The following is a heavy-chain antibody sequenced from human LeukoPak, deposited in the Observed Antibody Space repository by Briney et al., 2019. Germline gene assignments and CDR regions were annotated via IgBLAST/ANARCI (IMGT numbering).Heavy chain of an antibody. CDR1: GFPFKAYA. Sequence: TGGTVRLPCEASGFPFKAYAMPCVRRAPGKARVWVSRINSDGCSTICAEAVKGRFTIYRDNAKNTLYLQMNSLRAEDTAVYHCARERVTRVDCSSTSCYAYYFDYWGQGTLVSVCS. J-gene: IGHJ4*02. V-gene: IGHV3-74*01. CDR2: INSDGCST. CDR3: ARERVTRVDCSSTSCYAYYFDY. D-gene: IGHD2-2*01.